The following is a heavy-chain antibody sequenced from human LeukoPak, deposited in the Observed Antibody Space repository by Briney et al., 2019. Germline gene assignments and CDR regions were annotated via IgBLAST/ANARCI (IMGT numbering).Heavy chain of an antibody. Sequence: PSETLSLTCTVSGGSLSSYYWSWIRQPAGKGLEWIGRIYTSGSTNYNPSLKSRVTMSVDTSKNQFSLKLSSVTAADTAVYFCARAVPFQSNAWRQTFDHWGQGTLVTVSS. CDR1: GGSLSSYY. CDR2: IYTSGST. CDR3: ARAVPFQSNAWRQTFDH. J-gene: IGHJ4*02. V-gene: IGHV4-4*07. D-gene: IGHD3-16*01.